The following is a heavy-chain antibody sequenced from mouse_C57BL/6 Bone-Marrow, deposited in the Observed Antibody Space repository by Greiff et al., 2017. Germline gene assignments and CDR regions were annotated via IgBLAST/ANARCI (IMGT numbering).Heavy chain of an antibody. CDR2: IHPNSGST. V-gene: IGHV1-64*01. CDR3: ARSAFITTAVAGGFAY. D-gene: IGHD1-1*01. J-gene: IGHJ3*01. Sequence: VQLQQSGAELVKPGASVKLSCKASGYTFTSYWMHWVKQRPGQGLEWIGMIHPNSGSTNYNEKFKSKATLTVDKSSSTAYIQLSSLTSEDSAVYYCARSAFITTAVAGGFAYWGQGTLVTVSA. CDR1: GYTFTSYW.